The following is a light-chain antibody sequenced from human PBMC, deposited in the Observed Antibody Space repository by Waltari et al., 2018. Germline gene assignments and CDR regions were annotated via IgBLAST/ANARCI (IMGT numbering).Light chain of an antibody. J-gene: IGKJ4*01. CDR3: QQYNNWPPLT. V-gene: IGKV3-15*01. CDR1: QSVSSN. CDR2: GAS. Sequence: ELVMTQSPATLSVSPWERATLSCRASQSVSSNLAWYQQKPGQAPRLLIYGASTRATGISARFSGSGSGTEFTLTISSLQSEDFAVYYCQQYNNWPPLTFGGGTKVEIK.